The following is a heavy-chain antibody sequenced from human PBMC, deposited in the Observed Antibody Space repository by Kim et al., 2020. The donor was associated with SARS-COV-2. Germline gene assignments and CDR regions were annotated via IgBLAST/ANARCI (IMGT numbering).Heavy chain of an antibody. CDR3: ARRLVYSGSYY. CDR2: IYYSGST. Sequence: SETLSLTCTVSGGSISSSSYYWGWIRQPPGKGLEWIGSIYYSGSTYYNPSLKSRVTISVDTSKNQFSLKLSSVTAADTAVYYCARRLVYSGSYYWGQGTLVTVSS. V-gene: IGHV4-39*01. CDR1: GGSISSSSYY. D-gene: IGHD1-26*01. J-gene: IGHJ4*02.